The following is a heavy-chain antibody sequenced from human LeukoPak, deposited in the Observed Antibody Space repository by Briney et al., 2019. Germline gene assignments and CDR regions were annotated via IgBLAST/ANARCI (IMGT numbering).Heavy chain of an antibody. CDR2: ISGSGGST. CDR3: AKGRGVVAATLDSGVFDI. V-gene: IGHV3-23*01. CDR1: GFTFSSYA. J-gene: IGHJ3*02. Sequence: PGGSLRLSCAASGFTFSSYAMSWVRQAPGKGLEWVSAISGSGGSTYYADSVKGRFTISRDNSKNTLYLQMNSLRAEDTAVYYCAKGRGVVAATLDSGVFDIWGQGTMVTVSS. D-gene: IGHD2-15*01.